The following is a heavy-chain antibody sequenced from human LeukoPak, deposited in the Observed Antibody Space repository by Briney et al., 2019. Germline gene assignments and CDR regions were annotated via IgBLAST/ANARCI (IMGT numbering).Heavy chain of an antibody. V-gene: IGHV1-69*05. J-gene: IGHJ4*02. CDR1: GGTFSSYA. CDR2: IIPIFGTA. CDR3: AREGSGNYFYYFDY. Sequence: ASVKVSCKASGGTFSSYAISWVRQAPGQGLEWMGRIIPIFGTANYAQKFQGRVTITTDESTSTAYMELSSLRSEDTAVYYCAREGSGNYFYYFDYWGQGTLVSVS. D-gene: IGHD4-11*01.